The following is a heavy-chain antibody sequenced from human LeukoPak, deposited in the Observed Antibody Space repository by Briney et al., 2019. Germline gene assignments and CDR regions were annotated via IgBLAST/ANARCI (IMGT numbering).Heavy chain of an antibody. J-gene: IGHJ2*01. D-gene: IGHD3-22*01. CDR1: GGTFSSYA. CDR2: IIPIFGTA. Sequence: SVKVSCKASGGTFSSYAISWVRQAPGQGLEWMGGIIPIFGTANYAQKFQGRVTITTDESTSTAYMELSSLRSEDTAVYYCASYRPSYYYDSSGYGNWYFDLWGRGTLVTVSS. CDR3: ASYRPSYYYDSSGYGNWYFDL. V-gene: IGHV1-69*05.